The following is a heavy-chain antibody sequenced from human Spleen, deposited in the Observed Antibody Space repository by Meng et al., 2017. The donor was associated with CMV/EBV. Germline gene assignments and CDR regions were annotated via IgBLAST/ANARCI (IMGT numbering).Heavy chain of an antibody. CDR1: GFTFSGYG. V-gene: IGHV3-23*04. D-gene: IGHD2-15*01. CDR3: AALQDDGY. CDR2: ISGDGRNT. Sequence: QLVGSGGGLSRSGGSCRRSCAADGFTFSGYGMSWVRQAPGKGLEWVSTISGDGRNTHYADSVKGRFTISRDNSKNTLYLQMNSLRAEDTAVYYCAALQDDGYWGQGTLVTVSS. J-gene: IGHJ4*02.